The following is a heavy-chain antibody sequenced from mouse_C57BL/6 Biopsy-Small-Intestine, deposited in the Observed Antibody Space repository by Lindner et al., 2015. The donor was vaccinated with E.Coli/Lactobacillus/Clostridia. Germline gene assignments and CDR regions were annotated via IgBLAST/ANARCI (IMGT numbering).Heavy chain of an antibody. CDR3: ARRGLITSVVTPDY. V-gene: IGHV1-4*01. Sequence: VQLQESGAELARPGASVKMSCKASGYIFTDYTMHWVRQRPGQGLEWIGYINPSRSFTDYNQKLKDKATLTVDKSSNTAYMELSSLTSEDFAVYYCARRGLITSVVTPDYWGQGTTLTVSS. J-gene: IGHJ2*01. CDR1: GYIFTDYT. D-gene: IGHD1-2*01. CDR2: INPSRSFT.